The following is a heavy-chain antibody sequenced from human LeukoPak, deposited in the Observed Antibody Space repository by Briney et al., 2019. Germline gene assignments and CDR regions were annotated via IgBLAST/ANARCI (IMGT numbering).Heavy chain of an antibody. V-gene: IGHV3-11*01. CDR2: ISSSGTII. Sequence: GGSLRLSCAASGFSFTEYYMTWIRQTPGKGLEWLSHISSSGTIIYYADSVEGRFTISRDTANNSLFLQMKSLRAEDTAVYFCARYDQLLLDGYYAMDVWGQGTTVTVTS. J-gene: IGHJ6*02. CDR3: ARYDQLLLDGYYAMDV. D-gene: IGHD2-2*01. CDR1: GFSFTEYY.